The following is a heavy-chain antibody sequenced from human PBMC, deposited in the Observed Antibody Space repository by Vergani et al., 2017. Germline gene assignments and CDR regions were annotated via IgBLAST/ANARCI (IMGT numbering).Heavy chain of an antibody. J-gene: IGHJ5*02. CDR2: IYYSGST. CDR3: ARSHSTSWFPTNWFDP. D-gene: IGHD6-13*01. V-gene: IGHV4-38-2*02. CDR1: GYSISSGYY. Sequence: QVQLQESGPGLLKPSETLSLTCTVSGYSISSGYYWGWIRQPPGKGLEWIGYIYYSGSTNYNPSLKSRVTISVDTSKNQFSLKLSSVIAADTAVYYCARSHSTSWFPTNWFDPWGQGTLVTVSS.